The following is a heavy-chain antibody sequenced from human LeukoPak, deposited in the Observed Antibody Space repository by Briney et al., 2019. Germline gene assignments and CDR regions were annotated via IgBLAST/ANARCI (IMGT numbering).Heavy chain of an antibody. CDR1: GFTFSRYW. J-gene: IGHJ4*02. CDR2: IKQDGSEK. V-gene: IGHV3-7*01. Sequence: GGSLRLSCAASGFTFSRYWMSWVRQAPGKGLEWVANIKQDGSEKDYVDSVKGRFTIFRDNAKNSLYLQMSSLTAEDTAVYYCARESFAARWDWGQGTLVTVSS. D-gene: IGHD6-6*01. CDR3: ARESFAARWD.